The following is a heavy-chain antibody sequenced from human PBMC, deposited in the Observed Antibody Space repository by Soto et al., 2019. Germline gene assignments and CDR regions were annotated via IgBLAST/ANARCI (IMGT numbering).Heavy chain of an antibody. CDR3: ARGQERGYCVYDVAAAGNLPCY. V-gene: IGHV1-2*02. CDR1: GYTFTGYY. Sequence: SVKASCKASGYTFTGYYMHWVRQAPGQGLEWMGWINPNSGGTNYAQKFQGRVTMTRDTSISTAYMELSRLRSDDTAVYYCARGQERGYCVYDVAAAGNLPCYWGQGTLVIDPS. CDR2: INPNSGGT. D-gene: IGHD6-13*01. J-gene: IGHJ4*02.